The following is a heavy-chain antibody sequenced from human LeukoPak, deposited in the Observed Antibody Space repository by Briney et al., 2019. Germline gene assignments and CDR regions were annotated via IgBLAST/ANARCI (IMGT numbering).Heavy chain of an antibody. CDR3: ARASYYYDSSGYYFAELEFDY. J-gene: IGHJ4*02. CDR1: GYTFTSYG. V-gene: IGHV1-18*01. CDR2: ISAYNGNT. D-gene: IGHD3-22*01. Sequence: GASVKVSCKASGYTFTSYGISWVRQAPGQGLEWMGWISAYNGNTTYAQKLQGRVTMTTDTSTSTAYMELRSLRSDDTAVYYCARASYYYDSSGYYFAELEFDYWGPGTLVTVSS.